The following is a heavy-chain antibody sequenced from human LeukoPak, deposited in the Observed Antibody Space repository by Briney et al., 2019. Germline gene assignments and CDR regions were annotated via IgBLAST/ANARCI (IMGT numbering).Heavy chain of an antibody. CDR2: ISSSSSSTI. V-gene: IGHV3-48*01. CDR1: GFTFSSYS. D-gene: IGHD3-22*01. CDR3: AREFYYYDSSGPDAFDI. J-gene: IGHJ3*02. Sequence: GGSLRLSCAASGFTFSSYSMNWVRQAPGKGLEWVSYISSSSSSTIYYADSVKGRFTISRDNAKNSLYLQMNSLRAEDTAVYYCAREFYYYDSSGPDAFDIWGQGTMVTVSS.